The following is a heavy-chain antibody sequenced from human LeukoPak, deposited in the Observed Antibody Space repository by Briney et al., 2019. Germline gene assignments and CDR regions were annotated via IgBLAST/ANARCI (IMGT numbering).Heavy chain of an antibody. Sequence: SETLSFTCTVSGGSISSYYWSWIRQPPGKGLEWIGYIYYSGSTNYNPSLKSPVTISVDTSKDQFSLKLSSVTAADTAVYYCTRDLGCGGDCYAFDIWGQGTMVTVSS. V-gene: IGHV4-59*01. CDR2: IYYSGST. D-gene: IGHD2-21*02. CDR1: GGSISSYY. J-gene: IGHJ3*02. CDR3: TRDLGCGGDCYAFDI.